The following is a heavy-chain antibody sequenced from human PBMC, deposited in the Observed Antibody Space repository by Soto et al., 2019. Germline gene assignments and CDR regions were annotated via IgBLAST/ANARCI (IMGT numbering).Heavy chain of an antibody. CDR1: GFTFSSYA. CDR3: AKETYYYDSSGYLGNWFDP. D-gene: IGHD3-22*01. J-gene: IGHJ5*02. V-gene: IGHV3-23*01. CDR2: ISGSGGST. Sequence: VQLLESGGGLVQPGGSLRLSCAASGFTFSSYAMSWVRQAPGKGLEWVSAISGSGGSTYYADSVKGRFTISRDNSKNTLYLQMNSLRAEDTAVYYCAKETYYYDSSGYLGNWFDPWGQGTLVTVSS.